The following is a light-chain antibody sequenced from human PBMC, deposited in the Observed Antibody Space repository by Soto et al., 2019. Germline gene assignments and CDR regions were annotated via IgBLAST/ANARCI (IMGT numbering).Light chain of an antibody. Sequence: QSVLTQPPSVSGAPGQRVTISCTGRSSNIGAGYDVHWYQQLPGTAPKLLIYRNSNRPSGVPDRFSGSKSGTSASLAITGLQAEDEADYYCQSCDSSLSGSGVFGTGTKLTVL. CDR3: QSCDSSLSGSGV. V-gene: IGLV1-40*01. CDR1: SSNIGAGYD. J-gene: IGLJ1*01. CDR2: RNS.